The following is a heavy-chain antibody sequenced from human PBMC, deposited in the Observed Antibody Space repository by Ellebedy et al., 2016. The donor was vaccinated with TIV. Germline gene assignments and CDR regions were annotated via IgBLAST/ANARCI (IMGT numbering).Heavy chain of an antibody. CDR3: ARAVKTGTTNFDC. CDR2: SRNKAKVYTT. J-gene: IGHJ4*02. D-gene: IGHD1-1*01. V-gene: IGHV3-72*01. Sequence: GESLKISCTASGFTFSNNAMSWVRQAPGKGLEWVGRSRNKAKVYTTAYAASVKGRFTISRDDSENTLYLQMNSLRTEDTAVYYCARAVKTGTTNFDCWGQGTLVTVSS. CDR1: GFTFSNNA.